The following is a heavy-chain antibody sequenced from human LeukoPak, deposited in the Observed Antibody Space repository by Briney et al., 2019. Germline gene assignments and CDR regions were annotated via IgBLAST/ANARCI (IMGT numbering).Heavy chain of an antibody. V-gene: IGHV3-9*01. CDR1: GFTFEDYA. D-gene: IGHD3-22*01. CDR3: VKETNFYGSSNYFDY. J-gene: IGHJ4*02. CDR2: IRWNSGSI. Sequence: GGSLRLSCAASGFTFEDYAMHWVRQAPGKGLEWVSGIRWNSGSIGYADSVKGRFTISRDNAKNSLYLQMNSLRPEDTALYYCVKETNFYGSSNYFDYWGQGTLVTVSS.